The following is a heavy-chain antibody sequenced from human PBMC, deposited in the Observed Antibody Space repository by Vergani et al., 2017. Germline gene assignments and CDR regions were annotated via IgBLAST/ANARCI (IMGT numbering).Heavy chain of an antibody. V-gene: IGHV4-34*01. CDR1: GGSFSGYY. Sequence: QVQLQQWGAGLLKPSETLSLTCAVYGGSFSGYYWSWIRQPPGKGLEWIGEINHSGSTNYNPSLKSRVTISVDTSKNQFSLKLSSVTAADTAVYYCAGQITPPTYYYGSGSYHYFDYWGQGTLVTVSS. CDR3: AGQITPPTYYYGSGSYHYFDY. D-gene: IGHD3-10*01. J-gene: IGHJ4*02. CDR2: INHSGST.